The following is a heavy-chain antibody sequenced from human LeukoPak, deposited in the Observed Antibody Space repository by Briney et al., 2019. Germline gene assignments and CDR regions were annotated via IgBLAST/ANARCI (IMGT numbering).Heavy chain of an antibody. CDR1: GGSISSYY. V-gene: IGHV4-59*01. CDR2: IYYSGST. J-gene: IGHJ4*02. CDR3: ARDSGGWYTFDY. D-gene: IGHD6-19*01. Sequence: PSETLSLTCTVSGGSISSYYWSWIRQPPGKGLEWIGYIYYSGSTNYNPSLKSRVTIPVDTSKNQFSLKLSSVTAADTAVYYCARDSGGWYTFDYWGQGTLVTVSS.